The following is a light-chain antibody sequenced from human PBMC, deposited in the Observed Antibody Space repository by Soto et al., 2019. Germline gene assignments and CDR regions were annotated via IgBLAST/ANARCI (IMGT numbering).Light chain of an antibody. V-gene: IGKV1-27*01. Sequence: DIQMTQSPSSLSASVGDRVTITCRASQGIIDYLAWYQQKPGKAPKLLIYAASTLQSGVPSRFSGSGAGTDFTLTISSLQPEDVATYYCQKYNSAPRTFGQGTKVAIK. CDR3: QKYNSAPRT. CDR2: AAS. CDR1: QGIIDY. J-gene: IGKJ1*01.